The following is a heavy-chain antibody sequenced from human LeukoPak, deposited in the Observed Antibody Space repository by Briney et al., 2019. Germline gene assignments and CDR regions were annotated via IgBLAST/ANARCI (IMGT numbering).Heavy chain of an antibody. D-gene: IGHD3-22*01. CDR2: IYYSGST. V-gene: IGHV4-31*03. CDR1: GGSISSGGYY. CDR3: AKDAKGDKYYYDSSGYYSYFDY. J-gene: IGHJ4*02. Sequence: PSETLSLTCTVSGGSISSGGYYWSWIRQHPGKGLEWIGYIYYSGSTYYNPSLKSRVTISVDTSKNQFSLKLSSVTAADTAVYYCAKDAKGDKYYYDSSGYYSYFDYWGQGTLVTVSS.